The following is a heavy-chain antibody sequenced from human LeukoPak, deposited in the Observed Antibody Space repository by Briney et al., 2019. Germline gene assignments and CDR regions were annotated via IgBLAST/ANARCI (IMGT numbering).Heavy chain of an antibody. CDR3: ARDSFFGVIHDGY. CDR1: GGSINTGDYY. CDR2: IYYSGST. J-gene: IGHJ4*02. V-gene: IGHV4-30-4*01. D-gene: IGHD3-3*01. Sequence: ASETLSLTCTVSGGSINTGDYYWSWIRQPPGKGLEWIGYIYYSGSTYYNPSLKSRLTMSVDTSNNQFSLKLSSVTAADTAVYYCARDSFFGVIHDGYWGQGTLVTVSS.